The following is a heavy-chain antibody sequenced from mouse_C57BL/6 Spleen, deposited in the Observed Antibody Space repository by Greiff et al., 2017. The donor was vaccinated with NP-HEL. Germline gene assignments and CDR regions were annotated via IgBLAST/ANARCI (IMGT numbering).Heavy chain of an antibody. J-gene: IGHJ1*03. CDR1: GFTFSSYA. Sequence: DVKLVESGGGLVKPGGSLKLSCAASGFTFSSYAMSWVRQTPEKRLEWVATISDGGSYTYYPDNVKGRFTISRDNAKNNLYLQMSHLKSEDTAMYYCARDRGYGSSYWYFDVWGTGTTVTVSS. CDR3: ARDRGYGSSYWYFDV. V-gene: IGHV5-4*01. CDR2: ISDGGSYT. D-gene: IGHD1-1*01.